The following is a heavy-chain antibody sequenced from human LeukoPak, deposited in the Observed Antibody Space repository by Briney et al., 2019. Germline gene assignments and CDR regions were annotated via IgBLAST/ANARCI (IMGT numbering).Heavy chain of an antibody. J-gene: IGHJ5*02. CDR3: ARDTGVVPAATLAGGFGFDP. D-gene: IGHD2-2*01. V-gene: IGHV1-69*04. CDR1: GYTFTSYD. Sequence: ASVKVSCKASGYTFTSYDINWVRQATGQGLEWMGRIIPILGIANYAQKFQGRVTITADKSTSTAYMELSSLRSEDTAVYYCARDTGVVPAATLAGGFGFDPWGQGTLVTVSS. CDR2: IIPILGIA.